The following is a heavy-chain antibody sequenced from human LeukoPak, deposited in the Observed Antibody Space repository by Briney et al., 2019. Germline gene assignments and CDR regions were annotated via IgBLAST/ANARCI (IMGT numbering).Heavy chain of an antibody. CDR1: GGTFSSYA. Sequence: SVKVSCKASGGTFSSYAISWVRQAPGQGLEWMGGTIPIFGTANYAQKFQGRVTITADESTSTAYMELSSLRSEDTAVYYCARSFYPLTTVRPPEYWGQGTLVTVSS. D-gene: IGHD4-17*01. CDR2: TIPIFGTA. J-gene: IGHJ4*02. CDR3: ARSFYPLTTVRPPEY. V-gene: IGHV1-69*13.